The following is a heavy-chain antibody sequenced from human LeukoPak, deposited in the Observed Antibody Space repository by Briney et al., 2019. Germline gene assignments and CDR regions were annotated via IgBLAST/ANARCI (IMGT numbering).Heavy chain of an antibody. V-gene: IGHV4-34*01. CDR1: GGSFSGYY. J-gene: IGHJ4*02. CDR3: ATGGYYYGSGSFDY. D-gene: IGHD3-10*01. CDR2: INHSGST. Sequence: SETLSLTCAVYGGSFSGYYWSWIRQPPGKGLEWIGEINHSGSTNYNPSLKSRVTISVDTSKNQFSLKLSSVTAADTAVYYCATGGYYYGSGSFDYWGQGTLVTVSS.